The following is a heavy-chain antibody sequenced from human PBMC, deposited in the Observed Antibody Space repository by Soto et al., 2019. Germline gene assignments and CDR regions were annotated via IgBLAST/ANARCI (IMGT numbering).Heavy chain of an antibody. V-gene: IGHV4-34*01. J-gene: IGHJ4*01. CDR3: DRSSLYYDYVWGSYASGYYFEY. CDR1: GGSFSGYY. D-gene: IGHD3-16*01. CDR2: INHSGST. Sequence: SETLSLTCAVYGGSFSGYYWSWIRQPPGKGLEWIGEINHSGSTNYNPSLKSRVTISVDTSKNQFSLKLSSVTAADTAVYYCDRSSLYYDYVWGSYASGYYFEYWGHGTLVTASS.